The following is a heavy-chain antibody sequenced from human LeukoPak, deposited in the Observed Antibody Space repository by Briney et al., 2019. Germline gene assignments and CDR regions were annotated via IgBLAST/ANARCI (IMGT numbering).Heavy chain of an antibody. CDR1: GFTLSNYS. Sequence: GGSLRLSCAVSGFTLSNYSMNWVRQAPGKGLEWISYISGGGFTIHYADSVKGRFTISRDNAKNSLYLQMNSLRAEDTAVYYCARHPARSGYYWNNWFDPWGQGTLVTVSS. CDR3: ARHPARSGYYWNNWFDP. V-gene: IGHV3-48*01. J-gene: IGHJ5*02. D-gene: IGHD3-22*01. CDR2: ISGGGFTI.